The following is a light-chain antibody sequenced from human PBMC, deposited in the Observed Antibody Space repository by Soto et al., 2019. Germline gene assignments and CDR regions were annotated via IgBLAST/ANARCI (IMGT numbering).Light chain of an antibody. V-gene: IGLV2-14*01. J-gene: IGLJ3*02. Sequence: QSALTQPASVSGSPGQSITISCTGTSSDVGGYKYVSWYQHHPGKAPKLMIYEVSNRPSGVSNRFSGSKSGNTASLTISGLQAEDEADYYCSSSTSISTQVFGGGTQLTVL. CDR3: SSSTSISTQV. CDR2: EVS. CDR1: SSDVGGYKY.